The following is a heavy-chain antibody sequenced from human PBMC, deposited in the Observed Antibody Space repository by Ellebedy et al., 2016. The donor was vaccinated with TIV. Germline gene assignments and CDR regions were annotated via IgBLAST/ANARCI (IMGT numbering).Heavy chain of an antibody. CDR1: GDSFSNNGVT. V-gene: IGHV6-1*01. Sequence: MPSETLSLTCAISGDSFSNNGVTWNWIRQSPSRGLEWLGRAYYRSTWIYNYAVSVKGRITINPDTSNNQLSLHLNSVTPEETAVYYCARDPPWCYSGADVWGQGTTVTVSS. D-gene: IGHD2-15*01. J-gene: IGHJ6*02. CDR2: AYYRSTWIY. CDR3: ARDPPWCYSGADV.